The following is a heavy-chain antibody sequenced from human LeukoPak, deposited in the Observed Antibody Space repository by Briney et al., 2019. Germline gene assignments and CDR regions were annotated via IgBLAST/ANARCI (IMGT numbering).Heavy chain of an antibody. Sequence: PGGSLRLSCVISGFTFSMYGMHWVRQAPGKGLEWVAVISPDGSGKNYVDSVEGRFTISRDNSKNTLYVQMNSLRAEDTAVYYCASNSGYYLDGGPLGSGWGQGTLVTVSS. CDR3: ASNSGYYLDGGPLGSG. J-gene: IGHJ4*02. CDR2: ISPDGSGK. CDR1: GFTFSMYG. D-gene: IGHD3-22*01. V-gene: IGHV3-30*03.